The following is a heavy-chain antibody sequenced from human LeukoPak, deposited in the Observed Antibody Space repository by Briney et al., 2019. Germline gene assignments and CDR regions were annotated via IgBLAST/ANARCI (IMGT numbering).Heavy chain of an antibody. Sequence: KPSETLSLTCTVSGGSISSYYWSWIRQPPGKGLEWIGYIYYSGSTNYNPSLKSRVTISVDTSKNQFSLKLSSVTAADTAVYYCARVGPFVAYAFTGYFDRWGRGTLVTVSS. CDR2: IYYSGST. CDR3: ARVGPFVAYAFTGYFDR. V-gene: IGHV4-59*01. D-gene: IGHD2-8*02. CDR1: GGSISSYY. J-gene: IGHJ2*01.